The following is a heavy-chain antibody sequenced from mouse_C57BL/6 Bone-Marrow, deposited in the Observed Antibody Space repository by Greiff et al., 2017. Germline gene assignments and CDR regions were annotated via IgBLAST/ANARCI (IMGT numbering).Heavy chain of an antibody. D-gene: IGHD2-4*01. CDR1: GFTFSDYY. CDR3: ARRGGYYDYSMDF. Sequence: DVQLVESGGGLVQPGGSLKLSCAASGFTFSDYYMYWVRQTPEKRLEWVAYISNGGGSTYYPDHVKGRFTISRDTATTTLYLQMSRLKSADTSMYYCARRGGYYDYSMDFWGPGTSVTVSS. CDR2: ISNGGGST. J-gene: IGHJ4*01. V-gene: IGHV5-12*01.